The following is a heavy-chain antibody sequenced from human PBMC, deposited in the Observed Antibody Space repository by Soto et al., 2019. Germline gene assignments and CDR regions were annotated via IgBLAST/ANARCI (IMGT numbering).Heavy chain of an antibody. CDR1: GFTFSSYS. CDR2: ISSSSSYI. CDR3: ARDQPGYSYGYGLGY. D-gene: IGHD5-18*01. J-gene: IGHJ4*02. Sequence: EVQLVESCGGLVKPGGSLGLSCAASGFTFSSYSMNWVRQAPVKGLEWVPSISSSSSYIYYADSVKGRFTISRDNAQNSLYLQMNSMRAEDKAVYYCARDQPGYSYGYGLGYWGQGTLVTVSS. V-gene: IGHV3-21*01.